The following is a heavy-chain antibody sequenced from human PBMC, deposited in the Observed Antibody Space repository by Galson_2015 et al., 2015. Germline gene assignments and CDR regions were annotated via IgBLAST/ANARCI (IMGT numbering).Heavy chain of an antibody. CDR2: IFYSGST. J-gene: IGHJ4*02. CDR1: GGSSSNYY. D-gene: IGHD3-3*01. CDR3: ATYDFWSGYHDY. V-gene: IGHV4-59*08. Sequence: ETLSLTCTVSGGSSSNYYWSWIRQPPGKGLEWIGYIFYSGSTNYNPSLKSRVTISKDTSRKQFSQKLSSVTAADTAVYYCATYDFWSGYHDYWGQGTLVTVSS.